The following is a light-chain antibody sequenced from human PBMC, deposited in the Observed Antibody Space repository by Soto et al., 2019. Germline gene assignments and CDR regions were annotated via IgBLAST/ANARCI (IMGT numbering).Light chain of an antibody. V-gene: IGLV2-14*01. J-gene: IGLJ3*02. Sequence: QSALTQPASVSGSPGQSITISCTGTSSDVGGYNYVSWYQQHPGKAPKLMIYEVSNRPSGVSNRFSGSKSGNTASLTISGLQADDEADYYCCSYSTSHTWMFGGGTKLTVL. CDR2: EVS. CDR3: CSYSTSHTWM. CDR1: SSDVGGYNY.